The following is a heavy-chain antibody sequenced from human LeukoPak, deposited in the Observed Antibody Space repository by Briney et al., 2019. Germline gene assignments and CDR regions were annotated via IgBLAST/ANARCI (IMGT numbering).Heavy chain of an antibody. D-gene: IGHD6-19*01. J-gene: IGHJ4*02. CDR1: VDSVSSNSAG. CDR2: TYYRSKLYN. V-gene: IGHV6-1*01. CDR3: ARGFTYSSGWLYYY. Sequence: SQTLSLTCALSVDSVSSNSAGWHGIRQSPSRGLEWLGRTYYRSKLYNDYAGSVKSRITINPDTSKNQFSLQLNTVAYYDAAVYYYARGFTYSSGWLYYYCDQGTLVTVSS.